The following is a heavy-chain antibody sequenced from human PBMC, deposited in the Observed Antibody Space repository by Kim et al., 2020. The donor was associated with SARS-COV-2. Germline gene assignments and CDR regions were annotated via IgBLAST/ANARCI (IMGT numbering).Heavy chain of an antibody. V-gene: IGHV3-66*01. J-gene: IGHJ4*02. D-gene: IGHD3-10*01. Sequence: YADSVKGRFTISRDNSKNTLYLQMNSLRAEDTAVYYCARDLPNGSGKGGYWGQGTLVTVSS. CDR3: ARDLPNGSGKGGY.